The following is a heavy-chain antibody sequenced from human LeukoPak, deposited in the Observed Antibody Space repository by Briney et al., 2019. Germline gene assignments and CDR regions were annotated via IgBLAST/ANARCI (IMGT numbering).Heavy chain of an antibody. CDR1: GFTFSSYW. D-gene: IGHD4-17*01. V-gene: IGHV3-7*01. CDR3: ARDEGYGDYSFFDD. CDR2: IIPDGSEK. Sequence: GGSLRLSCAASGFTFSSYWMTWVRQAPGKGLEWVANIIPDGSEKYYVDSVKGRFTISRDNAKNSLYLQVNSLRAEDTAVYYCARDEGYGDYSFFDDGGQGTLVTVSS. J-gene: IGHJ4*02.